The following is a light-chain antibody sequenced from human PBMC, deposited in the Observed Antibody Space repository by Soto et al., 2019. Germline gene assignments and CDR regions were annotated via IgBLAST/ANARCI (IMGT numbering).Light chain of an antibody. Sequence: GERPNQSCRASQSVSSNLAWYQQKLGQAPRLLIYSASTRATGIPARFSGSGLGTEFTLTIRTLHSDDSALYYCKSYTHWPGTFGGGTKVDIK. V-gene: IGKV3-15*01. J-gene: IGKJ4*01. CDR3: KSYTHWPGT. CDR2: SAS. CDR1: QSVSSN.